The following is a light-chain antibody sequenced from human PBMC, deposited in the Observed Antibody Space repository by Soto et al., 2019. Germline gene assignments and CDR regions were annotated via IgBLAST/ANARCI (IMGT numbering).Light chain of an antibody. CDR1: SSDVGSYNL. CDR3: CSFARSSTWV. J-gene: IGLJ3*02. CDR2: EGS. V-gene: IGLV2-23*01. Sequence: QSALTQPASVSGSPGQSITISCTGTSSDVGSYNLVSWYQQHPGKAPKLVLYEGSERPSGVSNRFSGSKSGNTASLTISGLQAEDEADYYCCSFARSSTWVFGGGTKLTVL.